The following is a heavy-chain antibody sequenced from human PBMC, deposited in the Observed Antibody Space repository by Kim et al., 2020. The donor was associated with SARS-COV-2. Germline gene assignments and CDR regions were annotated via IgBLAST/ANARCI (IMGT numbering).Heavy chain of an antibody. J-gene: IGHJ4*02. Sequence: GGSLRLSCAASGFTFSSYAMSWVRQAPGKGLEWVSAISGSGGSTYYADSVKGRFTISRDNSKNTLYLQMNSLRAEDTAVYYCAKVGRYYGSGSYFDYWGQGTLVTVSS. CDR1: GFTFSSYA. V-gene: IGHV3-23*01. D-gene: IGHD3-10*01. CDR3: AKVGRYYGSGSYFDY. CDR2: ISGSGGST.